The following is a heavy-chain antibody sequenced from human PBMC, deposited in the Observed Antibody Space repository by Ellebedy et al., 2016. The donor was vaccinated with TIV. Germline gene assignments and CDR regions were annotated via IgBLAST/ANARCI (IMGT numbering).Heavy chain of an antibody. J-gene: IGHJ5*02. CDR2: IFYSGNT. D-gene: IGHD3-10*01. V-gene: IGHV4-39*06. CDR1: GGSISSSSYY. CDR3: ARDDPSGWLDP. Sequence: MPSETLSLTCAVSGGSISSSSYYWGWIRQPPGKGLEWIGCIFYSGNTYYNPSLKSRLTISVDTSKSQFALKLSSVTAADTAVYYCARDDPSGWLDPWGQGTLVTVSS.